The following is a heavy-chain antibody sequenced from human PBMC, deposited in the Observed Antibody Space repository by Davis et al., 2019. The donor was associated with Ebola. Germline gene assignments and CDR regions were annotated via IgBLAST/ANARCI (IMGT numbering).Heavy chain of an antibody. CDR2: LNGEGSAT. CDR1: GFNFSRYW. V-gene: IGHV3-74*01. J-gene: IGHJ6*03. D-gene: IGHD4-11*01. CDR3: ARDPPTITRELGFYMDV. Sequence: PGGSLRLSCVASGFNFSRYWMHWVRQAPGKGLVWVSRLNGEGSATSYADSVKGRFTISRDNAKNTLYLQMNSLRAEDTAVYYCARDPPTITRELGFYMDVWGKGTTVTVSS.